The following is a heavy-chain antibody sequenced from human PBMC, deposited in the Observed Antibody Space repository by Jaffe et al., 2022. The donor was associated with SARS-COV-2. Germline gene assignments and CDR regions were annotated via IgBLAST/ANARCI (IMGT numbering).Heavy chain of an antibody. V-gene: IGHV4-31*03. CDR2: IYYSGRT. J-gene: IGHJ4*02. CDR3: ARVGSGGYFFDY. CDR1: GGSISSGGYY. D-gene: IGHD3-22*01. Sequence: QVQLQESGPGLVKPSQTLSLTCTVSGGSISSGGYYWNWIRQHPGKGLEWIGYIYYSGRTFYNPSLKSRVTISVDTSKNQFSLKLSSVTAADTAVYYCARVGSGGYFFDYWGQGTLVPVSS.